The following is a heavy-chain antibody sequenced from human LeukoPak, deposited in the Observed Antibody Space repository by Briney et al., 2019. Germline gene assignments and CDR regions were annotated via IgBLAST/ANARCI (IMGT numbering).Heavy chain of an antibody. CDR2: ISSSSSYI. CDR3: ARFTYGDYSAPGFGY. J-gene: IGHJ4*02. V-gene: IGHV3-21*01. CDR1: GFTFSSYS. Sequence: PGGSLRLSCAASGFTFSSYSMNWVRQAPGKGLEWVSSISSSSSYIYYADSVKGRFTIYRDNAKNSLYLQMNSLRAEDTAVYYCARFTYGDYSAPGFGYWGQGTLVTVSS. D-gene: IGHD4-17*01.